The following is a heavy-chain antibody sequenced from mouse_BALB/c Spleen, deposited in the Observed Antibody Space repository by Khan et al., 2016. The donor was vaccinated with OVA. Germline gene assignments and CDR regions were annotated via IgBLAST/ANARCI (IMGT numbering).Heavy chain of an antibody. Sequence: LEESGTELARPGASVKLSCKASGYTFTSYWMQWVKQRPGQGLEWIGAIYPGDGNSRYTQKFKGKATLTADKSSSTAYMQLSSLASEDSAVYYCAGGGITTGYFDYWGQGTTLTVSS. V-gene: IGHV1-87*01. CDR3: AGGGITTGYFDY. CDR2: IYPGDGNS. CDR1: GYTFTSYW. D-gene: IGHD1-1*01. J-gene: IGHJ2*01.